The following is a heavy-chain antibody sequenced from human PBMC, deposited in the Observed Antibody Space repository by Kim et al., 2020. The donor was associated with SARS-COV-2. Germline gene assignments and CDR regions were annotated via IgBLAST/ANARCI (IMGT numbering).Heavy chain of an antibody. CDR2: INHSGDT. J-gene: IGHJ5*02. V-gene: IGHV4-34*01. CDR1: GASFSDYY. CDR3: ARLMSDRRMNWWFDP. D-gene: IGHD2-15*01. Sequence: SETLSLTCVVSGASFSDYYWTWIRQPPGKGLEWIGEINHSGDTNYNPSLRSRVTLTVDASKNQFSLTMDSVTAADTSVYYCARLMSDRRMNWWFDPCGQG.